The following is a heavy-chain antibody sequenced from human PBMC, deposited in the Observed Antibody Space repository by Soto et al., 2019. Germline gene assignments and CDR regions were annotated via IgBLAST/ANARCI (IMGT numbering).Heavy chain of an antibody. V-gene: IGHV3-74*01. CDR2: IKRDGSTT. J-gene: IGHJ6*03. CDR3: SRGAINYYYEDV. CDR1: GFTFSDYW. Sequence: EVQLVESGGGLVQPGGSLRLSCAASGFTFSDYWMHWVRQAPGKGLEWVSRIKRDGSTTNYADSVKGRFTISRDNAKNTLYLEKNSRRGEDTADYYCSRGAINYYYEDVWGKGTTVTVSS.